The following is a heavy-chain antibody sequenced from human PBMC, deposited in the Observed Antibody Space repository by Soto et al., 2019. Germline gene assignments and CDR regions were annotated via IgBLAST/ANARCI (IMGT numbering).Heavy chain of an antibody. V-gene: IGHV4-59*01. Sequence: SETLSLTCAVSGDSISTYYWSWIRQPPGKGLEWIGYFYYSGSTNYNPSLKSRVTISVDTSKTQFSLKLSSVTTADTAVYYCAVGDWSGYLASWGQGTLVTVSS. J-gene: IGHJ5*02. CDR3: AVGDWSGYLAS. CDR2: FYYSGST. D-gene: IGHD3-3*01. CDR1: GDSISTYY.